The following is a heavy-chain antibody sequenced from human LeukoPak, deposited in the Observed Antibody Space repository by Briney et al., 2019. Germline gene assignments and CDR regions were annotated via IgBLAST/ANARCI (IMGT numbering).Heavy chain of an antibody. D-gene: IGHD5-24*01. Sequence: GGSLRLSCVASGFTFRKYNMHWVRQAPGKGLEWISYISSSSSAIYYADSVKGRFTVSRDNAKNSLYLQMNSLRGEDTAIYYCARGRRDGYSPYWYFDLWGRGTLVTVSS. J-gene: IGHJ2*01. CDR2: ISSSSSAI. V-gene: IGHV3-48*01. CDR3: ARGRRDGYSPYWYFDL. CDR1: GFTFRKYN.